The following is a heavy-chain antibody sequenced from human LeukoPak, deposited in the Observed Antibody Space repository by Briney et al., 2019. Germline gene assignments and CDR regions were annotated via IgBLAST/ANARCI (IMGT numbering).Heavy chain of an antibody. V-gene: IGHV3-30*18. CDR1: GFTFSSYG. CDR2: ISYEGSNK. J-gene: IGHJ4*02. Sequence: GGSLRLSCAASGFTFSSYGMHWVRQAPGKGLEWVAAISYEGSNKNYADSVKGRFTIPRDNSKNTLYLQMNSLRAEDTAVYYCAKDWPVYGSRSYPDYWGQGTLVTVSS. D-gene: IGHD3-10*01. CDR3: AKDWPVYGSRSYPDY.